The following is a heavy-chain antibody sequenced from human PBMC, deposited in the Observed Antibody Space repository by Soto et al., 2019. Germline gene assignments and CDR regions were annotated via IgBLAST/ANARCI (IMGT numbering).Heavy chain of an antibody. J-gene: IGHJ4*02. CDR3: ASSLVVVTSIDY. D-gene: IGHD2-21*02. Sequence: GSLRLSCAASGPTFSSYAMSWVRQAPGKGLEWVSAISGSGGSTYYADSVKGRFTISRDNSKNTLYLQMNSLRADDAAVYYCASSLVVVTSIDYWGQGTLVTVSS. CDR2: ISGSGGST. V-gene: IGHV3-23*01. CDR1: GPTFSSYA.